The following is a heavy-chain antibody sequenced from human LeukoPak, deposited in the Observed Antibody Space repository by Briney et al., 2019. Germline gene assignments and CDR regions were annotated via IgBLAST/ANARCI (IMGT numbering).Heavy chain of an antibody. D-gene: IGHD3-10*01. CDR3: ARGRGSGSYYYYYYYMDV. CDR2: INDRGST. CDR1: GGSFSGYY. V-gene: IGHV4-34*01. Sequence: SETLSLTCAVYGGSFSGYYWSWIRQRPGKGLEGIGEINDRGSTNYNPSLKSRVTISVDTSKNQFSLKLSSVTAADTAVYYCARGRGSGSYYYYYYYMDVWGKGTTVTVSS. J-gene: IGHJ6*03.